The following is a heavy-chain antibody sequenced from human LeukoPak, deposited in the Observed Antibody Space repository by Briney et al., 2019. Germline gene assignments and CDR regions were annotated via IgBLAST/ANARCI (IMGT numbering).Heavy chain of an antibody. CDR2: INSDGSST. V-gene: IGHV3-74*01. CDR3: AKLDRISVAGYSDY. Sequence: GGSLRLSCAASGFTFSSYWMHWVRQAPGKGLVWVSRINSDGSSTSYADSVKGRFTISRDNSKNTLYLQMNGLRAEDTAVYYCAKLDRISVAGYSDYWGQGTLVTVSS. CDR1: GFTFSSYW. D-gene: IGHD6-19*01. J-gene: IGHJ4*02.